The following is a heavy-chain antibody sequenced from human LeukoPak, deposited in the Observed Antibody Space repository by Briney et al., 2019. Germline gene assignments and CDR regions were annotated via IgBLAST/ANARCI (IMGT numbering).Heavy chain of an antibody. J-gene: IGHJ3*02. CDR1: GYTFTNYY. V-gene: IGHV1-46*01. D-gene: IGHD1-14*01. Sequence: ASVQVSCKASGYTFTNYYMHWVRQAPGQGLEWMGIINPSGGTTSYAQKFQGRVTMTRDTSTRTVYMELSSLRSEDTAVYHCARAGRRTGAFDIWGQGTMVTVSS. CDR2: INPSGGTT. CDR3: ARAGRRTGAFDI.